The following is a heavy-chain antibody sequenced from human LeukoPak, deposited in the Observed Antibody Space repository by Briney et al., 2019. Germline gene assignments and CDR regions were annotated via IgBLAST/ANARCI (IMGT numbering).Heavy chain of an antibody. D-gene: IGHD6-19*01. CDR1: GYTFTSYD. CDR3: ARATDSSGGVDY. Sequence: ASVKVSCKASGYTFTSYDINWVRQATGQGLEWMGWMNPNSGNTGYAQKFQGRVTMARNTSISTAYMELSSLRSEDTAVYYCARATDSSGGVDYWGQGTLVTVSS. CDR2: MNPNSGNT. V-gene: IGHV1-8*01. J-gene: IGHJ4*02.